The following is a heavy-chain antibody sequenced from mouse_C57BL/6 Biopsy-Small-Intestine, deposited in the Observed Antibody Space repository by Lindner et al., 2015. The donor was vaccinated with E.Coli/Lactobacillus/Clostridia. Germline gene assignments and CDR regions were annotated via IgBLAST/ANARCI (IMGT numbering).Heavy chain of an antibody. CDR3: ASGQRKYDMLTNYYYYDMDV. V-gene: IGHV1-7*01. CDR1: GYTFISYG. CDR2: ISAYNGDT. J-gene: IGHJ1*01. Sequence: SVKVSCKASGYTFISYGISWVRQAPGQGLEWMGWISAYNGDTKYAQKVQGRVTMTTDTSTRTAYMELRSLRSDDTAVYYCASGQRKYDMLTNYYYYDMDVWGQGTTVTVSS. D-gene: IGHD2-13*01.